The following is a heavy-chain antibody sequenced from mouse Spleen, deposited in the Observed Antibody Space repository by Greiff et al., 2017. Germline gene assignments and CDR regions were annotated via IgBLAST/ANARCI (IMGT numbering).Heavy chain of an antibody. CDR1: GYTFTSYW. V-gene: IGHV1-59*01. Sequence: VQLQQPGAELVRPGTSVKLSCKASGYTFTSYWMHWVKQRPGQGLEWIGVIDPSDSYTNYNQKFKGKATLTVDTSSSTAYMQLSSLTSEDSAVYYCARSGGLRRPGFAYWGQGTLVTVSA. CDR3: ARSGGLRRPGFAY. D-gene: IGHD2-4*01. CDR2: IDPSDSYT. J-gene: IGHJ3*01.